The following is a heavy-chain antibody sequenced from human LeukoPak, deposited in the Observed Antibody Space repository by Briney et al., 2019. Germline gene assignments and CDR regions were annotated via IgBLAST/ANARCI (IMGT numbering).Heavy chain of an antibody. CDR2: ISGYNGKT. CDR1: GYTFNTYG. D-gene: IGHD2-15*01. V-gene: IGHV1-18*01. CDR3: ARAGAVVDNRFDP. J-gene: IGHJ5*02. Sequence: ASVKVSCKASGYTFNTYGITWVRQAPGQGLEWMGWISGYNGKTKYAQKLQDRVTMTTDTSTTTAYMELRSLRSDDTAVYYCARAGAVVDNRFDPWGQGTLVTVSS.